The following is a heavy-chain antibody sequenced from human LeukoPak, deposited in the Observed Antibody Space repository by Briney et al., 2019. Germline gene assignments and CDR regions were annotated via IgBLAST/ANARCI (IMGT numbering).Heavy chain of an antibody. Sequence: GGSLRLSCAASGFTFSNYGMHWVRRAPGKGLEWVAVIWYDGSNKYYADSVKGRFTISRDNSKNTLYLQMNSLRAEDTAVYYCARDVGSYSIFDYWGQGTLVTVSS. CDR2: IWYDGSNK. CDR3: ARDVGSYSIFDY. CDR1: GFTFSNYG. J-gene: IGHJ4*02. D-gene: IGHD1-26*01. V-gene: IGHV3-33*01.